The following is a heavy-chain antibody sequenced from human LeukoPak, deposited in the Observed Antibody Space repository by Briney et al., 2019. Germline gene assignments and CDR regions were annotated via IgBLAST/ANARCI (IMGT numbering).Heavy chain of an antibody. CDR2: IYYSGST. D-gene: IGHD3-22*01. J-gene: IGHJ4*02. CDR1: GGSISSYC. Sequence: SQTLSLTFTVSGGSISSYCWSWIRQPPGKGLEWIGYIYYSGSTNYNPSLKSRVTISVDTSKNQFSLKLSSVTAAETAVYYCAGASYDSSGVHWGQGTLVTVSS. V-gene: IGHV4-59*01. CDR3: AGASYDSSGVH.